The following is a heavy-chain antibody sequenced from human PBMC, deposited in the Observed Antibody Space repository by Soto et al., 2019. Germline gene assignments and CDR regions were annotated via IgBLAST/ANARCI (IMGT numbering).Heavy chain of an antibody. D-gene: IGHD1-26*01. CDR3: ARSSGGNFGIIIEGTNWFAP. Sequence: ASVKVSCKAPRDTFTSYYSNWVRQAPGQGLEWMGVINPHGGSTAYAQKFKGRVTLTRDTSASTVYMEVSSLTPEDTAMYYCARSSGGNFGIIIEGTNWFAPWGQGALVTVSS. V-gene: IGHV1-46*01. CDR1: RDTFTSYY. CDR2: INPHGGST. J-gene: IGHJ5*02.